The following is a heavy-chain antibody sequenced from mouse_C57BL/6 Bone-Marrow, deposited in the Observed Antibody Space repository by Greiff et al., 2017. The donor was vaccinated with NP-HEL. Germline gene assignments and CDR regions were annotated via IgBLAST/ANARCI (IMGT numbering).Heavy chain of an antibody. CDR2: IDPSDSYT. J-gene: IGHJ1*03. CDR3: ARPYYYGSSYWYFDV. CDR1: GYTFTSYW. D-gene: IGHD1-1*01. Sequence: VQLQQPGAELVMPGASVKLSCKASGYTFTSYWMHWVKQSPGQGLEWIGEIDPSDSYTNYNQKFKGKSTLTVDKSSSTAYMQLSSLTSEDSAVYYCARPYYYGSSYWYFDVWGTGTTVTVSS. V-gene: IGHV1-69*01.